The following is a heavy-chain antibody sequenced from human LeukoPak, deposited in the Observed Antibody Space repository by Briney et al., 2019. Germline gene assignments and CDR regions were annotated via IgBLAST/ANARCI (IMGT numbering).Heavy chain of an antibody. V-gene: IGHV3-23*01. D-gene: IGHD3-3*01. Sequence: PGGSLRLSCAASGFTFSSYAMSWVRRAPGKGLEWVSDISGSGGSTYYADSVKGRFTISRDNSKNTLYLQMNSLRVEDTAVYYCAKTSRPYYDFWSGYSLDYWGQGTLVTVSS. CDR2: ISGSGGST. J-gene: IGHJ4*02. CDR3: AKTSRPYYDFWSGYSLDY. CDR1: GFTFSSYA.